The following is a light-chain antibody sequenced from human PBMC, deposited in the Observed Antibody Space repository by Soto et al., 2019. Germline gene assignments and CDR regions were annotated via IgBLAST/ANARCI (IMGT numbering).Light chain of an antibody. J-gene: IGKJ1*01. CDR3: QQYGTSPRT. CDR2: DAS. Sequence: EIVMTQSPVTLSVSPGERATLSCRASQSVSSYLAWYQQKPGQAPRLLIYDASNRATGIPARFSGSGSGTEFTLTISRLEPEDFEVYYCQQYGTSPRTFGQGTKVDIK. CDR1: QSVSSY. V-gene: IGKV3-20*01.